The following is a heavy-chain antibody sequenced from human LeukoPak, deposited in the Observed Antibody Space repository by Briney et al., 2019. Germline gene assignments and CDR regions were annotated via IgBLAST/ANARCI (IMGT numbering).Heavy chain of an antibody. V-gene: IGHV4-30-4*01. Sequence: SETLSLTCTVFGGSFSSGDYYWRWLRQPPGKGLEWIGYIYYSGSTFYNPPLTIRITISLYTSKGRFPLTLSSVSAADTAVYYCARTKGYAFDPWGQGTLVTVSS. CDR3: ARTKGYAFDP. J-gene: IGHJ5*02. D-gene: IGHD2-8*01. CDR1: GGSFSSGDYY. CDR2: IYYSGST.